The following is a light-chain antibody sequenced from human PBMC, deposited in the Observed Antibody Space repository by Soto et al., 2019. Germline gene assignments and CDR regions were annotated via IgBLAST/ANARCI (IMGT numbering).Light chain of an antibody. J-gene: IGKJ1*01. CDR2: DAS. CDR3: QQYNTYSWT. Sequence: VQMTHSPSSLSASVLYRVTITCLASQSISSYLNWYQQKPGKAPKLLIYDASSLQSGVPSRFSGSGSGTEFALTISSLQPDDFATYYCQQYNTYSWTFGPGTKVDIK. CDR1: QSISSY. V-gene: IGKV1-5*01.